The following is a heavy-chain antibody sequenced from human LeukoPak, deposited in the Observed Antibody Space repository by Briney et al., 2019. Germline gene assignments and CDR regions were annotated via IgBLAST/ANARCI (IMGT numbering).Heavy chain of an antibody. CDR1: GYTFTSYG. CDR3: ARRACTSCPFDY. V-gene: IGHV1-18*01. J-gene: IGHJ4*02. Sequence: ASVKVSCKASGYTFTSYGMAGVGQAPGKGLDGRGWTTTYTGNTYYAQKLQGRVTMATDTSTSTAYMELGSLRSDDTAVYYCARRACTSCPFDYWGQGTLVTVSS. CDR2: TTTYTGNT. D-gene: IGHD2-2*01.